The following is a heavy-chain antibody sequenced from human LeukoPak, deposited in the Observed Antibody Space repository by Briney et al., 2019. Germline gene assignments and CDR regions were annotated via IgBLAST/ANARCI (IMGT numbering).Heavy chain of an antibody. V-gene: IGHV4-59*01. CDR1: GGSLSSYY. CDR3: ARDRGYYGSGSYYQFDY. D-gene: IGHD3-10*01. Sequence: SETLSLTCTVSGGSLSSYYWSWIRQPPGKGLEWIGYIYYSGSTNYNPSLKSRVTISVDTSKNQFSLKLSSVTAADTAVYYCARDRGYYGSGSYYQFDYWGQGTLVTVSS. CDR2: IYYSGST. J-gene: IGHJ4*02.